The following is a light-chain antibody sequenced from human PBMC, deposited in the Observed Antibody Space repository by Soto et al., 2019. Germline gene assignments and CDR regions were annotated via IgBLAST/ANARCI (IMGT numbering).Light chain of an antibody. V-gene: IGKV3-20*01. CDR3: QQCGSSST. Sequence: IGLSQSPGTLSLSPGERATLSCRASQTFSNSFLSWFQQIPGQAPRLLIYGASMRATGIPDRFSGSGSGTDFTLTISRLEHEDFAVYYCQQCGSSSTFGQGTRLETK. J-gene: IGKJ5*01. CDR1: QTFSNSF. CDR2: GAS.